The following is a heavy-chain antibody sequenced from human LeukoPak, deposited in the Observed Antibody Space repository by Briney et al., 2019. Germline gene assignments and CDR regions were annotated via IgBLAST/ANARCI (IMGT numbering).Heavy chain of an antibody. CDR3: ARAICRGGKCYFDY. D-gene: IGHD2-15*01. CDR2: IYSGGST. J-gene: IGHJ4*02. Sequence: GGSLRLSCAASGFAVSSNYMSWVRQTPGKGLEWVSLIYSGGSTYYADSVKGRYTISRDNSKNTLYLQMNRLRAEDTAVYYCARAICRGGKCYFDYWGQGTLVTVSS. CDR1: GFAVSSNY. V-gene: IGHV3-53*01.